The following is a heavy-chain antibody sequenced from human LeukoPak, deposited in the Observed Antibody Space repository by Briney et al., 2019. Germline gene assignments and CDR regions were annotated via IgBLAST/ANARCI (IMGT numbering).Heavy chain of an antibody. CDR3: VRGALPGDNWYFDL. CDR2: FGSAGDT. CDR1: GFPFSAYD. Sequence: GGTLRLSCATSGFPFSAYDMHCVRQAPGKGLEWVSAFGSAGDTYYPGAVKGRFTISRDYAKNSLFLQMNSLRAGDTVVYFCVRGALPGDNWYFDLWGRGTLVTVSS. V-gene: IGHV3-13*01. J-gene: IGHJ2*01.